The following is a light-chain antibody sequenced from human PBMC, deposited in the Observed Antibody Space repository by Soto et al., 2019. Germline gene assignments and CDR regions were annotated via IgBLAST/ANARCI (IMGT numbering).Light chain of an antibody. J-gene: IGLJ1*01. CDR1: SSNIGAGYD. Sequence: QSVLTQPPSVSGATGQRVTISCTGSSSNIGAGYDVHWYQQLPGTAPKLLIYGNSNRPSGVPDRFSGSKSGTSASLAITWLPAEEAADYYCQSDDSNYYVFGTGTKLTVL. CDR3: QSDDSNYYV. V-gene: IGLV1-40*01. CDR2: GNS.